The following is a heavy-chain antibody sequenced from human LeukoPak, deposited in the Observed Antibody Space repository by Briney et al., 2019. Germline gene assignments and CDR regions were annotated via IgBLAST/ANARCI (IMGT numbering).Heavy chain of an antibody. D-gene: IGHD3-16*01. V-gene: IGHV1-2*02. CDR3: AREDRLRLGAPSGNWLDP. CDR1: GYTFTGYY. Sequence: GASVKVSCKASGYTFTGYYMHWVRQAPGQGLEWMGWINPNSGGTNYAQKFQGRVTMTRDTSISTAYMELSRLRSDDTAVYYCAREDRLRLGAPSGNWLDPWGQGTLVTVSS. CDR2: INPNSGGT. J-gene: IGHJ5*02.